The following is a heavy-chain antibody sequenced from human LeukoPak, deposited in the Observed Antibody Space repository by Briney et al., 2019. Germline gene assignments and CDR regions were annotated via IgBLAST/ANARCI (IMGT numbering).Heavy chain of an antibody. CDR1: GGSISSYY. D-gene: IGHD2-2*02. J-gene: IGHJ5*02. Sequence: PSETLSLTCTVPGGSISSYYWSWIRQPPGKGLEWIGYIYYSGSTNYNPSLKSRVTISVDTSKNQFSLKLSSVTAADTAVYYCARGGYCSSTSCYTSWDWFDPWGQGTLVTVSS. V-gene: IGHV4-59*01. CDR2: IYYSGST. CDR3: ARGGYCSSTSCYTSWDWFDP.